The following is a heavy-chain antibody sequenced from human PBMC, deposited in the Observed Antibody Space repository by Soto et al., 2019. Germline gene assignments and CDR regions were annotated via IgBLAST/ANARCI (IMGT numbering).Heavy chain of an antibody. D-gene: IGHD4-17*01. CDR3: ARDLEPYDYGDYVGYYYYGMDV. J-gene: IGHJ6*02. CDR1: GGTFSNYA. Sequence: ASVKVSCKASGGTFSNYAISWVRQAPGQGLEWMGGIIPIFGTANYAQKFQGRVTITADESTSTAYMELSSLRSEDTAVYYCARDLEPYDYGDYVGYYYYGMDVWGQGTTVTVSS. V-gene: IGHV1-69*13. CDR2: IIPIFGTA.